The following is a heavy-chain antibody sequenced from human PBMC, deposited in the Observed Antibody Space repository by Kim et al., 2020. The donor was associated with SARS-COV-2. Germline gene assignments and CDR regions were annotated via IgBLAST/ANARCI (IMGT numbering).Heavy chain of an antibody. CDR3: AKMMVRTTYDI. Sequence: STTSADSVEGRFTISRDNSKDTLYLQLNSLRAEDTAIYYCAKMMVRTTYDIWGLGTLVTVSS. V-gene: IGHV3-23*01. D-gene: IGHD3-10*01. J-gene: IGHJ3*02. CDR2: ST.